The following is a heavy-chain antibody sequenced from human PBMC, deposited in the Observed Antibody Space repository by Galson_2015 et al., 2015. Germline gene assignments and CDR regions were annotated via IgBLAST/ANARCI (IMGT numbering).Heavy chain of an antibody. D-gene: IGHD6-13*01. Sequence: SLRLSCAASGFTFSSYWMHWVRHAPGKGLVWVSRINSDGSSTSYADSVKGRFTISRDNAKNTLYLQMNSLRAEDTAVYYCAREGSSWSGYYYYYMDVWGKGTTVTVSS. V-gene: IGHV3-74*01. CDR2: INSDGSST. J-gene: IGHJ6*03. CDR1: GFTFSSYW. CDR3: AREGSSWSGYYYYYMDV.